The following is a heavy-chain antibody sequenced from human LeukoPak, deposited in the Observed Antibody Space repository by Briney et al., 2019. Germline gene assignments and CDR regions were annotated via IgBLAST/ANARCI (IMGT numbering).Heavy chain of an antibody. CDR1: GFTFSSYA. Sequence: GGSLRLSCAASGFTFSSYAMSWVRQAPGQGLEWVSAISGSGGSTYYADSVKGRFTISRDNSKNTLYLQMNSLRAEDTAVYYCARDGDSSGYYYYYYYGMDVWGQGTTVTVSS. D-gene: IGHD3-22*01. CDR2: ISGSGGST. V-gene: IGHV3-23*01. J-gene: IGHJ6*02. CDR3: ARDGDSSGYYYYYYYGMDV.